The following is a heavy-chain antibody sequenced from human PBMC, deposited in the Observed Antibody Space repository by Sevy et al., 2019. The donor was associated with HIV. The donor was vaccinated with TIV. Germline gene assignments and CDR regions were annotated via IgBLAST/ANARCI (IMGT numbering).Heavy chain of an antibody. J-gene: IGHJ6*02. CDR1: GFTFSTYA. Sequence: GGSLRLSCAASGFTFSTYAMSWVRQAPWKGLEWVSVISGSSGGTYYADSVKGRFTISRDNSKNTLYLQMNSLRAGDSAVYYCAKDAYYYNSSGYSLSQWYYGMDVWGQGTTVTVSS. CDR2: ISGSSGGT. D-gene: IGHD3-22*01. V-gene: IGHV3-23*01. CDR3: AKDAYYYNSSGYSLSQWYYGMDV.